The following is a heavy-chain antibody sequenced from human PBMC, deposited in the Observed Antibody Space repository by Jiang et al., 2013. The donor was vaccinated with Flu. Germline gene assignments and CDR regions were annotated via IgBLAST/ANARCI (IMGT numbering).Heavy chain of an antibody. D-gene: IGHD4-17*01. Sequence: GNTNYAQKLQGRVTMTTDTSTSTAYMELRSLRSDDTAVYYCARDYGDYGDYYYGMDVWGQGTTVTVSS. J-gene: IGHJ6*02. V-gene: IGHV1-18*01. CDR3: ARDYGDYGDYYYGMDV. CDR2: GNT.